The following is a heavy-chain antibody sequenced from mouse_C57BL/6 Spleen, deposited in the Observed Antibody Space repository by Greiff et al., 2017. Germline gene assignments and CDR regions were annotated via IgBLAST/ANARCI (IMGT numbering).Heavy chain of an antibody. CDR3: ARDWDV. V-gene: IGHV5-4*01. Sequence: EVQGVESGGGLVKPGGSLKLSCAASGFTFSSYAMSWVRQTPEKRLEWVATISDGGSYTYYPDNVKGRFTISRDNAKNNLYLQMSHLKSEDTAMYYCARDWDVWGTGTTVTVSS. J-gene: IGHJ1*03. CDR2: ISDGGSYT. CDR1: GFTFSSYA.